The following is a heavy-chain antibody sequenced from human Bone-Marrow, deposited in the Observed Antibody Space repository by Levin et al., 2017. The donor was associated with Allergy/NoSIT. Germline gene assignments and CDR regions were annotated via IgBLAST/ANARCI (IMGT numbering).Heavy chain of an antibody. Sequence: GESLKISCAASGFKFGDYGMSWVRQAPGKGLEWVSGISRSGGGKYYADSVKGRFTISKDKTKDMLYLQIDSLRTEDTAIYYCAKIGDGSNYSPLYFFDHWGQGTLVSVSS. V-gene: IGHV3-23*01. CDR1: GFKFGDYG. J-gene: IGHJ4*02. CDR3: AKIGDGSNYSPLYFFDH. D-gene: IGHD5-24*01. CDR2: ISRSGGGK.